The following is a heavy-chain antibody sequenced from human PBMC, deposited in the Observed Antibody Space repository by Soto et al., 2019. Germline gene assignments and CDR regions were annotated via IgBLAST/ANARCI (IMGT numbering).Heavy chain of an antibody. CDR3: ARRSGYDFGY. CDR1: SASISTSHW. Sequence: QMQLQESGPGLVKPSGTLSLTCAVSSASISTSHWWSWVRQSPGRGLEWIGEIYHSGSTNYNPSLKSRVTISVDKSKNQFSLKLNSVTAADTAVYYCARRSGYDFGYWGQGTLVTVSS. J-gene: IGHJ4*02. D-gene: IGHD5-12*01. V-gene: IGHV4-4*02. CDR2: IYHSGST.